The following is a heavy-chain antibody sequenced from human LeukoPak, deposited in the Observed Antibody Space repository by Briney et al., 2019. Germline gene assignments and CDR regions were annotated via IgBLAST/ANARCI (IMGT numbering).Heavy chain of an antibody. D-gene: IGHD3-22*01. J-gene: IGHJ4*02. CDR3: ARDQLPAADYYDSSGYPDY. CDR2: INPNSGGT. Sequence: ASVKVSCKASGYTFTGYYMHWVRQAPGQGLEWMGWINPNSGGTNYAQKFQGRVTMTRDTSISTAYMELSRLRSDDTAVYYCARDQLPAADYYDSSGYPDYWGQGTLVTVSS. CDR1: GYTFTGYY. V-gene: IGHV1-2*02.